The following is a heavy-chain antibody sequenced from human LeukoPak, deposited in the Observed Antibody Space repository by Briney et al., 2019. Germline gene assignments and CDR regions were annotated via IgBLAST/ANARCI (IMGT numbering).Heavy chain of an antibody. CDR2: IYYSGST. D-gene: IGHD6-19*01. V-gene: IGHV4-39*01. Sequence: SETLSLTCTVSGGSISSSSYYWGWIRQPPGKGLEWIGSIYYSGSTYYNPSLKSRVTISVDTSKNQFSLKLSSVTAADTAVYYCARGVYSSGWYGGWGQGTLVTVSS. CDR1: GGSISSSSYY. J-gene: IGHJ4*02. CDR3: ARGVYSSGWYGG.